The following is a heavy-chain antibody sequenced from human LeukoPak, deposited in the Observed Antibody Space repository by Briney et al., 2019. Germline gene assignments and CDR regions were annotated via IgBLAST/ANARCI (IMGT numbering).Heavy chain of an antibody. Sequence: GGSLRLSCAASGFTFSSYGMHWVRQAPGMGLEWVSYISSNSENVFYGDSVQGRFTISRDNAENSLFLQMNSLRAEDTAVYYCARDLAYCGGDCYTRLAAYYFDYWGQGTLVTVSS. CDR3: ARDLAYCGGDCYTRLAAYYFDY. J-gene: IGHJ4*02. V-gene: IGHV3-21*06. D-gene: IGHD2-21*02. CDR1: GFTFSSYG. CDR2: ISSNSENV.